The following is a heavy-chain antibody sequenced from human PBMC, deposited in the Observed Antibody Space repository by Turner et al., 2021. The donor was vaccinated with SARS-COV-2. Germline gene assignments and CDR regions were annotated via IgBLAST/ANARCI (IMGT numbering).Heavy chain of an antibody. CDR1: GGSVSPFY. V-gene: IGHV4-59*02. J-gene: IGHJ4*02. D-gene: IGHD1-1*01. CDR2: IYHTGSV. Sequence: QVQLPESGPGLVKPSETLSLSCTVSGGSVSPFYWGWLRQPPGKGLEWIGYIYHTGSVSYSPSLENRVTISEDTSKSQWSLKLNSGTAADTAVYYCARWNEGFDYWGQGTLVTVSS. CDR3: ARWNEGFDY.